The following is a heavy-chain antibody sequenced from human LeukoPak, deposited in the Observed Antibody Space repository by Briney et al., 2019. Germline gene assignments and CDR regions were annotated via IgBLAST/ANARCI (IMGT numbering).Heavy chain of an antibody. V-gene: IGHV1-18*01. CDR1: GYTFISYG. Sequence: ASVKVSCKASGYTFISYGISWVRQAPGQGLEWMGWISAYNGNTNYAQKLQGRVTMTTDTPTSTAYMELRSLRSDDTAVYHCARELGSLIYFDYWGQGTLVTVSS. J-gene: IGHJ4*02. CDR3: ARELGSLIYFDY. CDR2: ISAYNGNT. D-gene: IGHD3-16*02.